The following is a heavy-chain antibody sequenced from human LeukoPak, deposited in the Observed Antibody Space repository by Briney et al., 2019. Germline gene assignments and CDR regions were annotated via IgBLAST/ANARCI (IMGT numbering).Heavy chain of an antibody. CDR2: IYYSGST. Sequence: SETLSLTCTVSGGSISSYYWSWIRQPPGKGLEWIGYIYYSGSTNYNPSLKSRVTISVHTSRNQFSLKLSSVTAADTAVYYCARAGRYYGDYYYYGMDVWGQGTTVTVSS. CDR1: GGSISSYY. D-gene: IGHD1-26*01. CDR3: ARAGRYYGDYYYYGMDV. J-gene: IGHJ6*02. V-gene: IGHV4-59*01.